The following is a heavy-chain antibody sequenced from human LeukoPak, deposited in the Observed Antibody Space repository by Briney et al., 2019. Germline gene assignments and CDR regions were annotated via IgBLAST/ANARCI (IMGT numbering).Heavy chain of an antibody. D-gene: IGHD6-6*01. CDR1: GGSFNGYY. V-gene: IGHV4-34*01. CDR3: ARGLAARARRPQYFQH. Sequence: SETLSLTCAVYGGSFNGYYWSWIRQPPGKGLEWIGEINHSGSTNYNPSLKSRVTISVDTSKNQFSLKLSSVTAADTAVYYCARGLAARARRPQYFQHWGQGTLVTVSS. CDR2: INHSGST. J-gene: IGHJ1*01.